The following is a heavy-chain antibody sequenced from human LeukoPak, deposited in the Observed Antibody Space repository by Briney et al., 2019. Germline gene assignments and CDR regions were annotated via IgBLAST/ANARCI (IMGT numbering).Heavy chain of an antibody. CDR2: IYYSGST. V-gene: IGHV4-59*01. D-gene: IGHD5-24*01. Sequence: SETLSLTCTVSGGSISSYYWSWIRQPPGKGLEWIGYIYYSGSTNYNPSLKSRVTISVDTSKNQFSLKLSSVTAADTAVYYCATQTEGYNDAFDIWGQGTMVTVSS. CDR3: ATQTEGYNDAFDI. J-gene: IGHJ3*02. CDR1: GGSISSYY.